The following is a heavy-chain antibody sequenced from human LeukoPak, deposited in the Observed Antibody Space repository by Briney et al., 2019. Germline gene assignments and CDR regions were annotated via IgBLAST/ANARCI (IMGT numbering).Heavy chain of an antibody. V-gene: IGHV3-7*01. J-gene: IGHJ6*03. CDR1: GFTFSSHW. D-gene: IGHD6-6*01. CDR3: ARKEAARRVDYYYYYMDV. Sequence: PGRSLTLSCAPSGFTFSSHWMSWVRQAPGKGLEWVANIKQDGSEKYYMDSVKFRFTISRDNAKNSLYLQMNSLRAEDTAVYYCARKEAARRVDYYYYYMDVWGKGTTVTVSS. CDR2: IKQDGSEK.